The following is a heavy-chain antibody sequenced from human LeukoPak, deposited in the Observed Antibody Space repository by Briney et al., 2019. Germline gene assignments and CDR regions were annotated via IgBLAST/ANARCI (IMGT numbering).Heavy chain of an antibody. Sequence: GGSLRLSCAASGFTFSNYAMNWVRQAPGKGLEWVSSMSSSSSYIYYGDSVKGRFTISRDNAKDSLYLQMNSLRAEDTAVYYCARDYEIYWGQGTLVTVSS. D-gene: IGHD5-12*01. CDR1: GFTFSNYA. J-gene: IGHJ4*02. V-gene: IGHV3-21*01. CDR2: MSSSSSYI. CDR3: ARDYEIY.